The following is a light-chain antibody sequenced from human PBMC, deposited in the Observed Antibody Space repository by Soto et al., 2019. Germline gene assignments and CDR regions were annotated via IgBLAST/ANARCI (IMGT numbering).Light chain of an antibody. CDR1: SSDVGDYNY. V-gene: IGLV2-14*01. CDR2: DVT. Sequence: QSALTQPASVSGSPGQSITISCTGTSSDVGDYNYVSWYQQHPGKAPKLMIYDVTNRPSGLSDRSSGSKSGNTAALTISGVQAEDEADYYCSSYTINTTTVFRGGTKVTVL. CDR3: SSYTINTTTV. J-gene: IGLJ2*01.